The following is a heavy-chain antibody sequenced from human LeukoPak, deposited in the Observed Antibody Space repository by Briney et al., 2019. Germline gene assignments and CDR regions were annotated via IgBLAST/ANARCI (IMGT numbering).Heavy chain of an antibody. CDR2: IWYDGSNK. J-gene: IGHJ6*03. CDR3: AKDGLRFLGWGYMDV. Sequence: GRSLRLSCAASGFTFSSYGMHWVRQAPGKGLEWVAVIWYDGSNKYYADSVKGRFTISRDNSKNTLYLQMNSLRAGDTAVYYCAKDGLRFLGWGYMDVWGKGTTVTVSS. CDR1: GFTFSSYG. V-gene: IGHV3-33*06. D-gene: IGHD3-3*01.